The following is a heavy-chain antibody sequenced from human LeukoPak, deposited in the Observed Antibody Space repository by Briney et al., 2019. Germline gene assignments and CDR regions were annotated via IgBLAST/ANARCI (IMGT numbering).Heavy chain of an antibody. D-gene: IGHD2-15*01. CDR1: GFTFSNYW. CDR3: AGWPIFSDAFHI. V-gene: IGHV3-7*01. J-gene: IGHJ3*02. CDR2: IKQDGSEK. Sequence: GGSLRLSCAASGFTFSNYWMSWVRQAPGKGLEWVANIKQDGSEKYYVDSVKGRFTISRDNAKNSLYVQMNSLRAEDTAVCYCAGWPIFSDAFHIWGQGTMVTVSS.